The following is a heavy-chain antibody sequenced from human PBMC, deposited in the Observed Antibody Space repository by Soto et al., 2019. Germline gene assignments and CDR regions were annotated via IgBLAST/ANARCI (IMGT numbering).Heavy chain of an antibody. CDR3: ARGGITTVVTDYNWFDP. CDR1: GYTFTGYY. CDR2: INPNSGGT. V-gene: IGHV1-2*02. D-gene: IGHD4-17*01. Sequence: ASVKFSCKASGYTFTGYYMHWVRQAPGQGLEWMGWINPNSGGTNYAQKFQGRVTMTRDTSISTAYMELSSLRSEDTAVYYCARGGITTVVTDYNWFDPWGQGTLVTVSS. J-gene: IGHJ5*02.